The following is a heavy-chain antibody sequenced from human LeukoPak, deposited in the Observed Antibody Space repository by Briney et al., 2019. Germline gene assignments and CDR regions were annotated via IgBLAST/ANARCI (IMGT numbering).Heavy chain of an antibody. CDR1: GFTFSSYA. V-gene: IGHV3-23*01. D-gene: IGHD3-16*01. CDR3: AKEGGSGAYYDYVWGSYPNWFDP. CDR2: ISGSGGST. Sequence: PGGSLRLSCAASGFTFSSYAMSWVRQAPGKGLEWVSPISGSGGSTYYADSVKGRFTISRDNSKNTLYLQMNSLRAEDTAVYYWAKEGGSGAYYDYVWGSYPNWFDPWGQGTLVTVSS. J-gene: IGHJ5*02.